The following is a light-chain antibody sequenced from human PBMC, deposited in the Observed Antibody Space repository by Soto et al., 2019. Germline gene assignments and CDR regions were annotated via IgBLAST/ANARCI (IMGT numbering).Light chain of an antibody. Sequence: DIQVTQSPSTLSSSVGDRATITCRASQSISTWLAWYQQEPGKAPKLLISAASSLESGVPSRFSGSGSGTEFTLTISSLQPDDFTTYYCQQYNSYSWTFGQGTKV. CDR2: AAS. CDR1: QSISTW. J-gene: IGKJ1*01. CDR3: QQYNSYSWT. V-gene: IGKV1-5*01.